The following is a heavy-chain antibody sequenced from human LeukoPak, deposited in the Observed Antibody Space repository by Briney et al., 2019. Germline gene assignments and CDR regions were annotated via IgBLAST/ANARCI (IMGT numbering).Heavy chain of an antibody. CDR2: IIPIFGTA. V-gene: IGHV1-69*06. Sequence: GASVKVSCKASGGTFSSYAISWVRQAPGQGLEWMGGIIPIFGTANYAQKFQGRVTITSDKSTSTDYMELSSLRYEDTAVYYCARAVLPTAAAAFDIWGQGTMVTVSS. D-gene: IGHD6-13*01. CDR3: ARAVLPTAAAAFDI. CDR1: GGTFSSYA. J-gene: IGHJ3*02.